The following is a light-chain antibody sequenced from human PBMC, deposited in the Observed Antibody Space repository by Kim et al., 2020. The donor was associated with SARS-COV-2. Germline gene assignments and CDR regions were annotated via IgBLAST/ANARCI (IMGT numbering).Light chain of an antibody. Sequence: PGKTARITGGGHNIGSKSVHWYQQKPGQAPVLVVYDDSDRPSGIPERFSGSNSGNTATLTISRVEAGDEADYYCQVWDSSSDHPVVFGGGTQLTVL. CDR1: NIGSKS. V-gene: IGLV3-21*03. J-gene: IGLJ2*01. CDR2: DDS. CDR3: QVWDSSSDHPVV.